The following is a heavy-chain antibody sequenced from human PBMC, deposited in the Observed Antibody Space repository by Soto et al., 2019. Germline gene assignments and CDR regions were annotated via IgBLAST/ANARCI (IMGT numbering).Heavy chain of an antibody. D-gene: IGHD3-3*01. J-gene: IGHJ4*02. CDR3: AKDMGKAYYDFWSGYPFDS. Sequence: EVQLLESGGGLVQPGGSLRLSCAASGFTFSSYAMSWVRQAPGKGLEWVSAISGSGGSTYYADSVKGRFTISRDNSKNTLYMQMNSLRAEDTAVYYCAKDMGKAYYDFWSGYPFDSWGQGTLVTVSS. V-gene: IGHV3-23*01. CDR2: ISGSGGST. CDR1: GFTFSSYA.